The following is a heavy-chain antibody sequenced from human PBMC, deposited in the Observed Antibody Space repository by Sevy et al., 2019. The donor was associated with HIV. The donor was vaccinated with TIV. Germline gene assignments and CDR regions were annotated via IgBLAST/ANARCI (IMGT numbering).Heavy chain of an antibody. Sequence: ASVKVSCKVSGNTLTELSLHWVRQTPGKGLEWMGGFDPEYGETIYAQKFQGRVTMTEDTSTNTAYMELRGLKAGDTAVYYCATERAGRWLQLRWWFDNWGQGTLVTVSS. CDR2: FDPEYGET. CDR3: ATERAGRWLQLRWWFDN. D-gene: IGHD5-12*01. V-gene: IGHV1-24*01. J-gene: IGHJ4*01. CDR1: GNTLTELS.